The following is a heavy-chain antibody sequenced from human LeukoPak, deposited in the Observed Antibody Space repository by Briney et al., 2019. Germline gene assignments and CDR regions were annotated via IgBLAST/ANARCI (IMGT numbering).Heavy chain of an antibody. V-gene: IGHV4-59*01. CDR3: ARRGGWLLGSAFDI. CDR2: IYYSGST. CDR1: GGSISSYY. D-gene: IGHD3-22*01. Sequence: SETLSLTCTVSGGSISSYYWSCIRQPPGKGLEWIGYIYYSGSTNYNPSLKSRVTISVDTSKNQFSLKLSSVTAADTAVYYCARRGGWLLGSAFDIWGQGTMVTVSS. J-gene: IGHJ3*02.